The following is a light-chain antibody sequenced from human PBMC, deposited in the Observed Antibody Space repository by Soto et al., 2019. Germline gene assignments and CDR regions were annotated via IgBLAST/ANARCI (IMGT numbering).Light chain of an antibody. Sequence: QLVLTQPPSASGTPGQRVTTSCSGITYNIGSNAVHWYQQLPGTAPRLLIIDSNQRPSGVPVRFSGSKSGTSASLAITGLQSEDEADYFCSAWEDSLNGPVLGGGTKLTVL. V-gene: IGLV1-44*01. CDR1: TYNIGSNA. J-gene: IGLJ3*02. CDR3: SAWEDSLNGPV. CDR2: DSN.